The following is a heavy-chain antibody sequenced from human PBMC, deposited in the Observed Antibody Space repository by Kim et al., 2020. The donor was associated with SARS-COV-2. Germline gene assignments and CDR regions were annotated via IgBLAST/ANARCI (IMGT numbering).Heavy chain of an antibody. D-gene: IGHD3-10*01. V-gene: IGHV3-9*01. CDR1: GFTFDDYA. Sequence: GGSLRLSCAASGFTFDDYAMHWVRQAPGKGLEWVSGIDWNSGDIGYADSVKGRFTISRDNAKNSLFMQMNSVRIEDTALYYCVKDRSLGGFPSGGMDVWGQGTTVTVSS. CDR2: IDWNSGDI. J-gene: IGHJ6*02. CDR3: VKDRSLGGFPSGGMDV.